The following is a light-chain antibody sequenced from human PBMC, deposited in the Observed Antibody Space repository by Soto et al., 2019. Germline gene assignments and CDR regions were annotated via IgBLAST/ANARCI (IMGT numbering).Light chain of an antibody. CDR3: HHRGNGIT. V-gene: IGKV3-11*01. CDR1: QSVSSS. J-gene: IGKJ5*01. Sequence: ESGMTQSQATLSLSPGGTANLSLGASQSVSSSLAWYQQKPGQAPRLLIYDASSRATGVPARFSGSGSGTDFTLTISSLEPEDFAVYYCHHRGNGITFGQGTRLEIK. CDR2: DAS.